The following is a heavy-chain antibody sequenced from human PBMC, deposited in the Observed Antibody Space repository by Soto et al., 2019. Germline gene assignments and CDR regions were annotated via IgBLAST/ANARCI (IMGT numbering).Heavy chain of an antibody. V-gene: IGHV1-3*01. Sequence: GASVKVSCKASGYTFTSYAMHWVRQAPGQRLEWMGWINAGNGNTKYSQKFQGRVTMTTDTSTSTAYMELRSLRSDDTAVYYCARDLPPVDYWGQGTLVTVSS. J-gene: IGHJ4*02. CDR3: ARDLPPVDY. CDR2: INAGNGNT. CDR1: GYTFTSYA.